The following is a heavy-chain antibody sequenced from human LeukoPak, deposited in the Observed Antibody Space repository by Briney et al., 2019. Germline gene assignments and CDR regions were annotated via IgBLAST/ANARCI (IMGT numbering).Heavy chain of an antibody. CDR1: GYTFTNYD. Sequence: ASVKVSCXASGYTFTNYDINWVRQASGQGLEWMGWMNPNSGNTGYAQKFQGRVTMTRNTSISTAYMELSSLRSEDTAVYYCARNLVTYYYGSGSYYPLDYWGQGTLVTVSS. J-gene: IGHJ4*02. V-gene: IGHV1-8*01. CDR2: MNPNSGNT. D-gene: IGHD3-10*01. CDR3: ARNLVTYYYGSGSYYPLDY.